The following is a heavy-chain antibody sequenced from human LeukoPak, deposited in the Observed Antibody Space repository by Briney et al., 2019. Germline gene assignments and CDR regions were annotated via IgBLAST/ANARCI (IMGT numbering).Heavy chain of an antibody. J-gene: IGHJ5*02. D-gene: IGHD3-9*01. CDR1: GFTFSDAW. CDR2: IKSKKDGGTT. Sequence: KPGGSLRLSCAASGFTFSDAWMSWVRQAPGEGLEWVGRIKSKKDGGTTDYAAPVKGRFTVSRDDSKNTLSLQMSSLKIEDTALYYCTSTHYDISTGYYHPPDHWGHGTLVTVSS. V-gene: IGHV3-15*01. CDR3: TSTHYDISTGYYHPPDH.